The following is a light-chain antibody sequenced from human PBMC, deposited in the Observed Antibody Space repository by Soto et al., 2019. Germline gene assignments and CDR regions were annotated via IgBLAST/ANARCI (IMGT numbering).Light chain of an antibody. CDR3: QQRSNWTIT. V-gene: IGKV3-11*01. CDR1: QSFSSH. CDR2: GGS. J-gene: IGKJ5*01. Sequence: DIVMTQSPSTLSVSLGERATLSCGASQSFSSHVALCRQKPGQGPRLLIYGGSTRATGIPARFSGSGSGTEFTLTISSLEPEDFAVYYCQQRSNWTITFGHGTRLE.